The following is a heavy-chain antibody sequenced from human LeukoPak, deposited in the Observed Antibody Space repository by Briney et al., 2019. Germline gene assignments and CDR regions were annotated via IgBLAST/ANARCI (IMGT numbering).Heavy chain of an antibody. CDR2: LYSGGTT. CDR3: AREPGTDYRKYYFDY. J-gene: IGHJ4*02. Sequence: SGGSLRLSCAASGFTVSSYSMGWVRQAPEMGLEWVSVLYSGGTTYYADSVKGRFTISRDNSKNTLYLQMDSLRAEDTAVYYCAREPGTDYRKYYFDYWGQGTLVTVSP. V-gene: IGHV3-53*01. D-gene: IGHD1-14*01. CDR1: GFTVSSYS.